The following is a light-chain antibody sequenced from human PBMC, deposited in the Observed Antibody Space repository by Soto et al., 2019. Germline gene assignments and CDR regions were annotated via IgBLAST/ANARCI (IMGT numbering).Light chain of an antibody. CDR2: DVT. J-gene: IGLJ2*01. Sequence: QSALTQPRSVSGSPGQSVTISCSGTSSDVGRYNWVSWYQQHPGKAPKLMIYDVTQRPSGVPDRFSASKSGTTASLTISGLQVEDEADYYCCSSGDTHIVVFGGGTKLTVL. V-gene: IGLV2-11*01. CDR1: SSDVGRYNW. CDR3: CSSGDTHIVV.